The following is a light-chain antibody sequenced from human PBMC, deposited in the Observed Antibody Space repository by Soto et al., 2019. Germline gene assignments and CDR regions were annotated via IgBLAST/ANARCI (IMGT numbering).Light chain of an antibody. V-gene: IGLV2-8*01. J-gene: IGLJ1*01. Sequence: QSALTQPPSASGSPGQSVTISCTGTSSDVGAYNYVSWYQQHPGKAPKLIIYEVSQRPSGVPDRFSASKSGDTASLTVSGLRAEDEADYYCSSYAGSNMGVFGSGTKLTVL. CDR1: SSDVGAYNY. CDR3: SSYAGSNMGV. CDR2: EVS.